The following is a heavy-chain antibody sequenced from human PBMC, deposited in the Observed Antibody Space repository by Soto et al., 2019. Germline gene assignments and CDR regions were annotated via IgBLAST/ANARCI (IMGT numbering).Heavy chain of an antibody. J-gene: IGHJ6*02. CDR3: ARGTYDLWSGGPRYGLDV. CDR2: INAGNGNT. Sequence: ASVKVSCKASGYTFTSYAMHWVRQAPGQRLEWMGWINAGNGNTKYSQKFQGRVTITRDTSASTAYMELSSLRSEDTAVYYCARGTYDLWSGGPRYGLDVWAQRTTVTVSS. V-gene: IGHV1-3*01. D-gene: IGHD3-3*01. CDR1: GYTFTSYA.